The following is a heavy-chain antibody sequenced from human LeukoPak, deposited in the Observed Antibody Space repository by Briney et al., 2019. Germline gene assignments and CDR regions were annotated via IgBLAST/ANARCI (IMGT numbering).Heavy chain of an antibody. CDR2: IYSGGST. V-gene: IGHV3-53*01. Sequence: GGSLRLSCAASGFTVSSSYMSWVRQAPGTGLEWVSVIYSGGSTYYADSVKGRFTISRDNSKNTLYLQMNSLRAEDTAVYYCARDFLVVNAFDIWGQGTMVTVSS. J-gene: IGHJ3*02. D-gene: IGHD2-15*01. CDR3: ARDFLVVNAFDI. CDR1: GFTVSSSY.